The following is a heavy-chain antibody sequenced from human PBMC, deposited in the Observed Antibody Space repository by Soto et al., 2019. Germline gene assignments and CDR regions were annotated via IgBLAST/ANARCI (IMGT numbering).Heavy chain of an antibody. CDR2: IYSGGTR. V-gene: IGHV3-66*01. CDR3: ATSPANRGWYSYFDY. J-gene: IGHJ4*02. CDR1: EFTVNSKY. D-gene: IGHD6-19*01. Sequence: EVQLVESGGGLVQPGGSLRLSCAASEFTVNSKYMSWVRQAPGKGLEWVSVIYSGGTRYYADSVKGRFIISSDNSKNTVYLQMNSLRAEDTAIYYCATSPANRGWYSYFDYWGQGTLVTVSS.